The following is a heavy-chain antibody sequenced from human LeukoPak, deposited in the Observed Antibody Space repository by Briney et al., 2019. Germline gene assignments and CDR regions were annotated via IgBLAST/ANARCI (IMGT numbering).Heavy chain of an antibody. CDR3: ARGGGLDV. J-gene: IGHJ6*02. V-gene: IGHV3-21*04. Sequence: GGSLRLSCVASGFTFSHYSMNWVRQAPGKGLEWVSSIRFTGSYIYYADSVKGRFAISRDDAKNLLSLQMSNLRAEDTAVYFCARGGGLDVWGQGATVTVSS. CDR1: GFTFSHYS. CDR2: IRFTGSYI. D-gene: IGHD3-16*01.